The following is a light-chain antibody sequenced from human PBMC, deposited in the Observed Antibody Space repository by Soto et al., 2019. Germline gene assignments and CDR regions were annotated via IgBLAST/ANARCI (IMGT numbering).Light chain of an antibody. CDR3: QQYGSSPRT. Sequence: EIVLTQSPGTLSLSPGARATLSCRASQGVSSGYLAWYQQNPGQAPRLLISGTSSRATGIPDRFSGSGSGTDFTLTISRLEPEDFAVYYCQQYGSSPRTFGQGTKVDIK. CDR2: GTS. V-gene: IGKV3-20*01. J-gene: IGKJ1*01. CDR1: QGVSSGY.